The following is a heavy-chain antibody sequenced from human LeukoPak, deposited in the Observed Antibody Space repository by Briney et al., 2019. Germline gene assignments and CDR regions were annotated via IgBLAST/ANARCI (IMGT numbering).Heavy chain of an antibody. Sequence: GESLKISCKGPGYSFTSYWIGWVRQMPGKGLEWIGIIYPGDSDTRYSPSFQGQVTISADKSISTAYLQWSSLKASDTAMYYCARLVAVAGTKHDFDIWGQGTMVTVSS. D-gene: IGHD6-19*01. V-gene: IGHV5-51*01. J-gene: IGHJ3*02. CDR1: GYSFTSYW. CDR2: IYPGDSDT. CDR3: ARLVAVAGTKHDFDI.